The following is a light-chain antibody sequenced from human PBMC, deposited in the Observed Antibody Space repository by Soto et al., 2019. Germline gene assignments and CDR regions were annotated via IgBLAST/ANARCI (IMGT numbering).Light chain of an antibody. J-gene: IGLJ1*01. CDR1: SSDVGGYNY. V-gene: IGLV2-14*01. Sequence: QSVLTQPASVSGPPGQSITISCTGTSSDVGGYNYVSWYQQHPGKAPKLMIYEVSNRPSGVSNRFSGSKSGNTASLTISGLQAEDEADYYCSSYTSSTFYVFGNGTKVTVL. CDR3: SSYTSSTFYV. CDR2: EVS.